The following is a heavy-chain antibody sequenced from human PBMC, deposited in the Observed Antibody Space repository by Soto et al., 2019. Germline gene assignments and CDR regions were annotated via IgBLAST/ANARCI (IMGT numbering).Heavy chain of an antibody. CDR1: GDSITTYY. Sequence: SETLSLTCTVSGDSITTYYWTWIRQPPGKGLEWIGFIHYTGSTNYNPSLKSRATISVDTSKNHFSLKLSSVTAADTAVYYCARSQTTVTAYDYWGQGTLVNVSS. V-gene: IGHV4-59*12. CDR3: ARSQTTVTAYDY. CDR2: IHYTGST. D-gene: IGHD4-17*01. J-gene: IGHJ4*02.